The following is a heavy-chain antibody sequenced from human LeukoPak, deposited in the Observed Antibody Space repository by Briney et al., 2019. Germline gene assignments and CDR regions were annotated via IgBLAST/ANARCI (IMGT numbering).Heavy chain of an antibody. Sequence: SETLSLTCTVSGGSISSYYWSWIRQPPGKGLEWIGYIYYSGSTNYNPSLKSRVTISLDTSKNQFSLKLSSVTAADTAVYYCARLAPRRYFDCWGQGTLVTVSS. D-gene: IGHD3-9*01. CDR3: ARLAPRRYFDC. J-gene: IGHJ4*02. CDR1: GGSISSYY. V-gene: IGHV4-59*01. CDR2: IYYSGST.